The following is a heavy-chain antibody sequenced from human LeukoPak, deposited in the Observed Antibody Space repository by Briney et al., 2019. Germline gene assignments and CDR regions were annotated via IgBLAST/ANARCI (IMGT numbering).Heavy chain of an antibody. CDR3: AKLCVATEAFDI. CDR2: ISYDGSNK. J-gene: IGHJ3*02. D-gene: IGHD5-12*01. V-gene: IGHV3-30*18. CDR1: GFTFSSYG. Sequence: HPGGSLRLSCAASGFTFSSYGMHWVRQAPGKGLEWVAVISYDGSNKYYADSVEGRFTISRDNSKNTLYLQMNSLRAEDTAVYYCAKLCVATEAFDIWGQGTMVTVSS.